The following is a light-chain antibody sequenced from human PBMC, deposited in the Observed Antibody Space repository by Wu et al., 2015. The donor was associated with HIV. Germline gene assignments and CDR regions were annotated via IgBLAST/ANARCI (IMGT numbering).Light chain of an antibody. CDR2: RAS. Sequence: DIQMTQSPSTLSASVGDRVTITCRASQSINNLLAWYQQKPGKTPKLLVFRASSLQSGVPSRFSGSASGTDFTLVISSLQPDDFATYYCQQSYSYPWTFGLGTKVEFK. CDR3: QQSYSYPWT. V-gene: IGKV1-5*03. CDR1: QSINNL. J-gene: IGKJ1*01.